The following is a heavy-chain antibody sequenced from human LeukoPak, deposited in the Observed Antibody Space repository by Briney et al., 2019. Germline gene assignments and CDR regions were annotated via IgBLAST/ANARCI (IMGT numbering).Heavy chain of an antibody. Sequence: GASVKVSCKASGYTFTGYYMHWVRQAPGQGLEWMGWINPNSGGTNYAQKFQGRVTMTRDTSISTAYMELSRLRSDDTAVYYCARHGSGWQYYYYGMDVWGQGTTVTVSS. CDR3: ARHGSGWQYYYYGMDV. D-gene: IGHD6-19*01. CDR1: GYTFTGYY. V-gene: IGHV1-2*02. J-gene: IGHJ6*02. CDR2: INPNSGGT.